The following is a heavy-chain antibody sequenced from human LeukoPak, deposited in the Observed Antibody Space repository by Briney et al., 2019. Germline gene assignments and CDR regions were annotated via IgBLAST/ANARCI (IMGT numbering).Heavy chain of an antibody. CDR2: ISSSSSTI. CDR1: GFTFSSYS. D-gene: IGHD6-6*01. Sequence: GGSLRLSCAASGFTFSSYSMNWVRQAPGKGLEWVSYISSSSSTIYYADSVKGRFTISRDNAKNSLYPQMNSLRAEDTAVYYCARAPLAAPNDYWGQGTLVTVSS. J-gene: IGHJ4*02. CDR3: ARAPLAAPNDY. V-gene: IGHV3-48*01.